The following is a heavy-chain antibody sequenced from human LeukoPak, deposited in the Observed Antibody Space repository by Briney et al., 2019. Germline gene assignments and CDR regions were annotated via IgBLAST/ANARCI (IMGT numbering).Heavy chain of an antibody. CDR3: ARHASEDYDILTGYSFDY. Sequence: PSETLSPTCTVSGGSISSSSYYWGWIRQPPGKGLEWIGSIYYSGSTYYNPSLKSRVTISVDTSKNQFSLKLSSVTAADTAVYYCARHASEDYDILTGYSFDYWGQGTLVTVSS. CDR1: GGSISSSSYY. J-gene: IGHJ4*02. CDR2: IYYSGST. D-gene: IGHD3-9*01. V-gene: IGHV4-39*01.